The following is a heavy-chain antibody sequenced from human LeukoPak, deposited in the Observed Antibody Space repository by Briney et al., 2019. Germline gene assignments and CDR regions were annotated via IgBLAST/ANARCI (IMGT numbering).Heavy chain of an antibody. V-gene: IGHV4-61*02. Sequence: SETLSLTWTVSGGSISSGSYYWSWLRQPAGKGLEWIGRTYTSGSTNYNPSLKSRVTISVDTSKNQFSLKLSSVTAADTAVYYCARLRFGGLIDYWGQGTLVTVSS. CDR3: ARLRFGGLIDY. J-gene: IGHJ4*02. CDR1: GGSISSGSYY. CDR2: TYTSGST. D-gene: IGHD3-10*01.